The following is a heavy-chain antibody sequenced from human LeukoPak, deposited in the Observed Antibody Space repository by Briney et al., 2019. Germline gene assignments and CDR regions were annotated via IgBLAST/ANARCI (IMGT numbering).Heavy chain of an antibody. J-gene: IGHJ4*02. CDR1: GFTFSSYS. D-gene: IGHD3-10*01. CDR2: ISSSSSYI. Sequence: PGGSLRLSCSASGFTFSSYSMNWVRQAPGKGLGWVSSISSSSSYIYYADSVKGRFTISRDNAKNSLYLQMTSLRAEKTAVYYCARVRMVRGFTRLIDYWGQGTLVTVSS. CDR3: ARVRMVRGFTRLIDY. V-gene: IGHV3-21*01.